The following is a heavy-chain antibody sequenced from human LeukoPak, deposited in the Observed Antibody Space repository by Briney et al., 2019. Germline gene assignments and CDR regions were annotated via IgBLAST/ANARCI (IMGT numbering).Heavy chain of an antibody. J-gene: IGHJ4*02. Sequence: PSETLSLTCAVSGGSISSSNWWSWVRQPPGKGLEWIGEIYHSGSTNYNPSLKSRVTISVDMSKNQFSLKLSSVTAADTAVYYCASSYSSSWSVDYWGQGTLVTVSS. CDR1: GGSISSSNW. CDR2: IYHSGST. D-gene: IGHD6-13*01. V-gene: IGHV4-4*02. CDR3: ASSYSSSWSVDY.